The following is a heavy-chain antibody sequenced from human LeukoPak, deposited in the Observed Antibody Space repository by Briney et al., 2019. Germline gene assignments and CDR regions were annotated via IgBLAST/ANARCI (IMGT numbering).Heavy chain of an antibody. J-gene: IGHJ3*02. CDR2: IRNRARGYST. Sequence: GGSLKLSCAASGFMFSDHYLDWVRQPPGKGLEWVGRIRNRARGYSTEYAASVEGRFTVSRDDSKNSLYLQMNSLRAEDTAVYYCARRAWGDAFDIWGQGTMVTVSS. CDR3: ARRAWGDAFDI. V-gene: IGHV3-72*01. CDR1: GFMFSDHY. D-gene: IGHD3-16*01.